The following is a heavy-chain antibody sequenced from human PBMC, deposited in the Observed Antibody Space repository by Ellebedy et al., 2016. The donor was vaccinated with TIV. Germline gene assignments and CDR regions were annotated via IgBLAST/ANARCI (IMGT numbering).Heavy chain of an antibody. CDR3: ARLVVPAAIEWFYYYMDV. CDR2: ISAYNGNT. D-gene: IGHD2-2*01. CDR1: GYTFTSYG. J-gene: IGHJ6*03. Sequence: ASVKVSCXASGYTFTSYGISWVRQAPGQGLEWMGWISAYNGNTNYAQKLQGRVTMTTDTSTSTAYMELRSLRSDDTAVYYCARLVVPAAIEWFYYYMDVWGKGTTVTVSS. V-gene: IGHV1-18*01.